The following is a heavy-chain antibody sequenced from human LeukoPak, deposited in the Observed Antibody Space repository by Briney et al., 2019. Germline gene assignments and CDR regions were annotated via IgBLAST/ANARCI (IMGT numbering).Heavy chain of an antibody. V-gene: IGHV4-59*08. CDR2: IYSTGST. CDR3: ARHRSERSYPLDS. J-gene: IGHJ4*02. Sequence: PSETLSLTCTVSGGTISIYYRSWIRQPPGKGLEWIGHIYSTGSTTYSPSLKSRVIMSADMSKNQFSLKVTSVTAADTAVYYCARHRSERSYPLDSWVQGALVTVSS. CDR1: GGTISIYY. D-gene: IGHD6-25*01.